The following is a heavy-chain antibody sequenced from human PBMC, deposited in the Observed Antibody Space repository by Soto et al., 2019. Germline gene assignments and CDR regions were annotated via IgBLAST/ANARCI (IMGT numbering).Heavy chain of an antibody. D-gene: IGHD2-15*01. Sequence: ESGGGVVQTGRSLRLSCAASGFTFNSYAMHWVRQAPGKGLEWVAVISYDGSNKYYADSVKGRFTISRDNSKNTLYLQMNSLRAEDTAVYYCAIFKGCSGGSCYPYFDYWGQGTLVTVSS. CDR2: ISYDGSNK. CDR1: GFTFNSYA. CDR3: AIFKGCSGGSCYPYFDY. V-gene: IGHV3-30-3*01. J-gene: IGHJ4*02.